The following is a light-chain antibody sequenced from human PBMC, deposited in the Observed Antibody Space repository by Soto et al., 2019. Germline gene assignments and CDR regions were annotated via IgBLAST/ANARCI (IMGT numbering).Light chain of an antibody. J-gene: IGKJ4*01. CDR3: HQYGSSPPLS. Sequence: EIVLTQSPGTLSLSPGERATLSCRASQSVTSSYLAWYQQKHGQAPRLLIYGASSRATAIPDRFSGSGSGTDFTLTISRLEPEDFAVYYCHQYGSSPPLSFGGGTKVEIK. CDR1: QSVTSSY. CDR2: GAS. V-gene: IGKV3-20*01.